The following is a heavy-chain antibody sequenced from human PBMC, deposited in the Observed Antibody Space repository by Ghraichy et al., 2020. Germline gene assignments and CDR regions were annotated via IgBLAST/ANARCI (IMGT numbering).Heavy chain of an antibody. Sequence: SETLSLTCTVSGGSTSSYYWSWIRQPPGKGLEWIGYIYYSGSTNYNPSLKSRVTISVDTSKNQFSLKLSSVTAADTAVYYCARGRGVVVIFDYWGQGTLVTVSS. CDR1: GGSTSSYY. V-gene: IGHV4-59*01. J-gene: IGHJ4*02. CDR2: IYYSGST. CDR3: ARGRGVVVIFDY. D-gene: IGHD3-22*01.